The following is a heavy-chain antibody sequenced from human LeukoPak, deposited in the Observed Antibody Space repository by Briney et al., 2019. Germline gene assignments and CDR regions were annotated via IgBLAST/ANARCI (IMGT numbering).Heavy chain of an antibody. Sequence: ASVKVSCKASGYTFTGYYMHWVRQAPGQGLEWMGWINPNSGGTNYAQKFQGRVTMTRDTSISTAYMELSRLRSDDTAVYYCARVPCSGGSCYSWFDPWGQGTLVTVSS. CDR1: GYTFTGYY. D-gene: IGHD2-15*01. CDR2: INPNSGGT. CDR3: ARVPCSGGSCYSWFDP. V-gene: IGHV1-2*02. J-gene: IGHJ5*02.